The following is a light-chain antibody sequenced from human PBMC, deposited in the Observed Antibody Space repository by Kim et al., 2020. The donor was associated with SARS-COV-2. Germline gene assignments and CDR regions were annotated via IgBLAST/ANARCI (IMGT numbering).Light chain of an antibody. Sequence: EIVLTQSPATLSLSPGERATRSCRASQSVSSYLAWYQQKPGQAPRLLIYDASNRATGIPARFSGSGSGTDFTLTISSLEPEDLAVYYCKRRRNWRTFGGRTKVDIK. J-gene: IGKJ4*01. CDR3: KRRRNWRT. CDR1: QSVSSY. CDR2: DAS. V-gene: IGKV3-11*01.